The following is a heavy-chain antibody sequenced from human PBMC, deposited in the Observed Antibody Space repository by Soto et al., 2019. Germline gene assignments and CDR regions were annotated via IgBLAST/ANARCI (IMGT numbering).Heavy chain of an antibody. J-gene: IGHJ4*02. CDR2: IIPIFGTA. CDR3: ARAPADEYDCVLFGSFDY. D-gene: IGHD3-16*01. CDR1: GGTFSSYA. Sequence: QVQLVQSGAEVKKPGSSVKVSCKASGGTFSSYAISWVRQAPGQGLEWMGGIIPIFGTANYAQKFQGRVTITADESTSTAYMELSSLRSEDTAVYYCARAPADEYDCVLFGSFDYWGQGTLVTVSS. V-gene: IGHV1-69*01.